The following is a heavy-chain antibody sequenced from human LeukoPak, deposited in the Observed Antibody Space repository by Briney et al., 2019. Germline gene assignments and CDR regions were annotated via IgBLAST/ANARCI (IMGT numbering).Heavy chain of an antibody. CDR2: IYSGGST. V-gene: IGHV3-53*01. J-gene: IGHJ4*02. Sequence: GGSLRLSCAASGFTVSSNYMSWVRQAPGKGLEWVSVIYSGGSTYYADSVKGRFTISRDNSKNTLYLQMNSLGAEDTAVYYCARDLRGYSYGYDAVWGQGTLVTVSS. CDR3: ARDLRGYSYGYDAV. D-gene: IGHD5-18*01. CDR1: GFTVSSNY.